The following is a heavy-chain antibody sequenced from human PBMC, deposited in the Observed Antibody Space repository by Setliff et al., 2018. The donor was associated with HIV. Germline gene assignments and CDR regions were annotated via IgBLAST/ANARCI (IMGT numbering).Heavy chain of an antibody. CDR2: IYYRGST. Sequence: KTSETLSLTCTVSGGSISSHYRNWIRQPPGKGLEWIGYIYYRGSTNYNPSLKSRVTISVDTSKNQFSLKLSSVTAADTAVYYCAKLAVAGAHDAFDIWGQGTMGTV. V-gene: IGHV4-59*11. CDR1: GGSISSHY. CDR3: AKLAVAGAHDAFDI. J-gene: IGHJ3*02. D-gene: IGHD6-19*01.